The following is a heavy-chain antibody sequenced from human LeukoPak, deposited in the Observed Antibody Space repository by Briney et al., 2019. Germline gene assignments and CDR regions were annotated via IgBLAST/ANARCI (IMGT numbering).Heavy chain of an antibody. Sequence: GGSLRLSRAASGFTFSSYGMHWVRQAPGKGLEWVAVISYDGSNKYYADSVKGRFTISRDNSKNTLYLQMNSLRAEDTAVYYCAKDDELLDAFDIWGQGTMVTVSS. CDR2: ISYDGSNK. D-gene: IGHD1-26*01. CDR3: AKDDELLDAFDI. V-gene: IGHV3-30*18. CDR1: GFTFSSYG. J-gene: IGHJ3*02.